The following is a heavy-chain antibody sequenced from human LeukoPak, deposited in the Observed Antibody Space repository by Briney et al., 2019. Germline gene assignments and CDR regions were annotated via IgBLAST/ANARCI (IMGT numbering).Heavy chain of an antibody. CDR3: AKSLTAIRPEIFDY. Sequence: GGSLRLSCAASGFIFSNYAMNWVRQAPGKGRDWVAYISSSSSTIYDADSVNGRFTISSNNANNSLYLQINRLSAEATAVYYSAKSLTAIRPEIFDYWGQGTLVTVSS. CDR2: ISSSSSTI. D-gene: IGHD5-18*01. J-gene: IGHJ4*02. V-gene: IGHV3-48*01. CDR1: GFIFSNYA.